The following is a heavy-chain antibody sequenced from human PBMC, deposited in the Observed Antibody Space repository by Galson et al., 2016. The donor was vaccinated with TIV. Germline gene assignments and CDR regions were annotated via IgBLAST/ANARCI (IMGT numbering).Heavy chain of an antibody. J-gene: IGHJ6*02. Sequence: SLRLSCAASGFTFSDYWMTWVRQAPGKGLEWVANINQDGSDYYYVDSVKGRFTISRDHGKNSLYLQRDSLRVEDTAVYSCAREGIPIVGMIIMGVLAVWGQGTTVTVSS. CDR1: GFTFSDYW. V-gene: IGHV3-7*01. CDR2: INQDGSDY. CDR3: AREGIPIVGMIIMGVLAV. D-gene: IGHD3-3*02.